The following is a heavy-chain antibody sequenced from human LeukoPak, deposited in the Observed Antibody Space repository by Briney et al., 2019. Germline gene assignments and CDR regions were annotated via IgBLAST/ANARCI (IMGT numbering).Heavy chain of an antibody. CDR3: AKDACSGTSCSFDY. CDR1: GFSFDDYA. CDR2: ITWNSGST. J-gene: IGHJ4*02. D-gene: IGHD2-2*01. Sequence: PGGSLRLSCAASGFSFDDYAMHWVRQALGKGLEWVSGITWNSGSTGYADSVKGRFTISRDNAKNSLFVQMNSLRAEDTALYYCAKDACSGTSCSFDYWGQGTLVTVSS. V-gene: IGHV3-9*01.